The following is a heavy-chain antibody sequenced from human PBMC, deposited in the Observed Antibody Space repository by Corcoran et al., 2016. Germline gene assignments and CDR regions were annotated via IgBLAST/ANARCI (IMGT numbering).Heavy chain of an antibody. Sequence: QVQLVQSGAEVKKPGSSVKVSCTASGGTFSSYAISWVRQAPGQGLEWMGGIIPIFGTANYAQKFQGRVTITGDKSTSTAYMELSSLRSEDTAVYYCTRGGREQLPGHPPYYYGMDVWGQGTTVTVSS. CDR3: TRGGREQLPGHPPYYYGMDV. D-gene: IGHD6-6*01. CDR2: IIPIFGTA. J-gene: IGHJ6*02. V-gene: IGHV1-69*06. CDR1: GGTFSSYA.